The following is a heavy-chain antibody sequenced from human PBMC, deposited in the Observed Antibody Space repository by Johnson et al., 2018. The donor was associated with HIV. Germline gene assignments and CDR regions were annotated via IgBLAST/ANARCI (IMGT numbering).Heavy chain of an antibody. J-gene: IGHJ3*02. D-gene: IGHD2-15*01. CDR3: ARAGHGDIVVPAFDI. V-gene: IGHV3-73*01. Sequence: VQLVESGGGVVQPGRSLRLSCAASGFTFSSSAMHWVRQASGKGLEWVGRIRSKANNYATTYAASLKGRFTISRDDSKNTAYLQMNSLRAEDTAVYYWARAGHGDIVVPAFDIWGQGTMVTVSS. CDR2: IRSKANNYAT. CDR1: GFTFSSSA.